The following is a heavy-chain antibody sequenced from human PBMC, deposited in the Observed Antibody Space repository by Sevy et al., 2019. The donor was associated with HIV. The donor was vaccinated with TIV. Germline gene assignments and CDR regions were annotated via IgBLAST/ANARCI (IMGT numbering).Heavy chain of an antibody. CDR2: MNPNSGNT. D-gene: IGHD3-22*01. J-gene: IGHJ4*02. CDR3: ARIDSSGYMGNFDY. V-gene: IGHV1-8*01. Sequence: ASVKVSCKSSGYTFTTYDINWVRQATGQGLEWMGWMNPNSGNTGYAQKFQGRVPMTSNTSISTAYMELSSLRSEDTAVYYCARIDSSGYMGNFDYWGQGTLVTVSS. CDR1: GYTFTTYD.